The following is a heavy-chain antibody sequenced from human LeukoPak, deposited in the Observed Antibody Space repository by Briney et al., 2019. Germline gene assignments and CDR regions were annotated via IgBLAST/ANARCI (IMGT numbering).Heavy chain of an antibody. CDR3: AGAVKSGYVLLGFDY. V-gene: IGHV1-2*02. CDR1: RYTFTDYY. CDR2: INPNSGGT. D-gene: IGHD5-12*01. Sequence: ASVKVSCKAARYTFTDYYIYWVRQAPGQGLEWMGWINPNSGGTNYAQKFPGRVTMIRDTSISTAYMELSRLRSDDTAVYYCAGAVKSGYVLLGFDYWGQGTLVTVSS. J-gene: IGHJ4*02.